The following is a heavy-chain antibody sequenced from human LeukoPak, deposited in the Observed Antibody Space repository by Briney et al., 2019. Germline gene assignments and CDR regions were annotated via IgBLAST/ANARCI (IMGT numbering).Heavy chain of an antibody. V-gene: IGHV3-23*01. Sequence: GGSLRLSCVASGFTFSSYRMSWVRQAPGKGLEWVSTITGATYYADSVKGRFTISRDNSKSTLYLQMHGLRVEDTALYYCARQAVVSAIPFFDYWGQGALVTVSS. J-gene: IGHJ4*02. CDR1: GFTFSSYR. CDR2: ITGAT. CDR3: ARQAVVSAIPFFDY. D-gene: IGHD2-21*02.